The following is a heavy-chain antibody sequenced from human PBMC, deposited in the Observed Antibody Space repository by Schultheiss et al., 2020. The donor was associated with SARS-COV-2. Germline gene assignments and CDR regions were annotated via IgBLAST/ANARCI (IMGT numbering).Heavy chain of an antibody. Sequence: GGSLRLSCAASGFTFSSYGMHWVRQAPGKGLEWVSAISGSGGSTYYADSVKGRFTISRDNSKNTLYLQMNSLRAEDTAVYYCARGDDYSNYFDYWGQGTLVTVSS. CDR1: GFTFSSYG. CDR2: ISGSGGST. J-gene: IGHJ4*02. V-gene: IGHV3-23*01. D-gene: IGHD4-11*01. CDR3: ARGDDYSNYFDY.